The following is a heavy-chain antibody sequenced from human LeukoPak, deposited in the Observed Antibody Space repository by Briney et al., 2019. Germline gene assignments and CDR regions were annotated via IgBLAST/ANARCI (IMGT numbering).Heavy chain of an antibody. CDR1: GFTFSSYS. CDR2: ISSSSSTI. V-gene: IGHV3-48*01. Sequence: PGGSLRLSCAASGFTFSSYSMNWVRQAPGKGLEWVSCISSSSSTIYYADSVKGRFTISRDNAKNSLYLQMNSLRAEDTAVYYCARDPTYCSSTSCKPIQFDYWGQGTLVTVSS. CDR3: ARDPTYCSSTSCKPIQFDY. D-gene: IGHD2-2*01. J-gene: IGHJ4*02.